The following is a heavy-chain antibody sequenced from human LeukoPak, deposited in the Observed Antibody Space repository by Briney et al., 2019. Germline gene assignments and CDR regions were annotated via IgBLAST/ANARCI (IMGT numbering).Heavy chain of an antibody. CDR2: MSYDGGNE. D-gene: IGHD3-16*02. CDR3: ARDSSLYTWRDFDAFDI. CDR1: GFTFSIYS. J-gene: IGHJ3*02. V-gene: IGHV3-30*04. Sequence: GGSLRLSCAGSGFTFSIYSVHWVRQSPGKGLEWVGVMSYDGGNEYYADSVKGHFTISRDTSKNTLYLQMNNLRPEDTAVYYCARDSSLYTWRDFDAFDIWGQGTMVTVSS.